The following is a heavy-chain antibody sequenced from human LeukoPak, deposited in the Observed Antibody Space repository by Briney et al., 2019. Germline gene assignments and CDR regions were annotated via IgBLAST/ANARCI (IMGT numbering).Heavy chain of an antibody. J-gene: IGHJ4*02. CDR1: GGSFSAYY. CDR2: INHSGST. V-gene: IGHV4-34*01. Sequence: PSETLSLTCAVYGGSFSAYYWNWIRQPPGKGLEWIGEINHSGSTNYNPSLKSRVTISVDTSKSQFSLKLSSVTAADTAVYYCARGQIRGLGGNLGDWGQGTLVTVSS. CDR3: ARGQIRGLGGNLGD. D-gene: IGHD3-16*01.